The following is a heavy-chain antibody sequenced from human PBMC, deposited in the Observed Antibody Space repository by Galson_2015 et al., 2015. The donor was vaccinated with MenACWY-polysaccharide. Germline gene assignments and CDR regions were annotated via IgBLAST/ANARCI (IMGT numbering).Heavy chain of an antibody. J-gene: IGHJ5*02. D-gene: IGHD6-19*01. CDR1: GFNFDIHA. CDR2: VSSDGDDK. V-gene: IGHV3-30-3*01. Sequence: SLRLCCAAAGFNFDIHAMHWGGQARGKGLERVGLVSSDGDDKYYADSVKGRFTISRDNHKNMVFLEMNSLRAEDTAVYYCVRDGGGGNGWYWFDLWGQGTRVTVS. CDR3: VRDGGGGNGWYWFDL.